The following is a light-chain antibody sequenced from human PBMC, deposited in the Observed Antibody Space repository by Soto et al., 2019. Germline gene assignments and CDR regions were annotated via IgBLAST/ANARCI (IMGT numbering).Light chain of an antibody. J-gene: IGKJ1*01. CDR1: QNLSRY. V-gene: IGKV3-11*01. CDR3: QQRTKWPPSWT. CDR2: DAS. Sequence: EVVLTPSPGTPSLSPGDRASLSCRARQNLSRYFLAWYQHKPGQAPRLVIFDASKRATGIPVRLSGSGSGTDFTLTISGLEPEDFAVYYCQQRTKWPPSWTFGQGTKVDIK.